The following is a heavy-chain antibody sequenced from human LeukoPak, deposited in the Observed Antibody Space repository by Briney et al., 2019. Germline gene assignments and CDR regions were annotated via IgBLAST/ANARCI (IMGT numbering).Heavy chain of an antibody. Sequence: GRSLRLSCAASGFTFSSYGMHWVRQAPGKGLEWVAVIWYDGSNKYYADSVKGRFTISRDNSKNTLYLQMNSLRAEDTAVYYCARDPISLRSSSPFDYWGQRTLVTVSS. V-gene: IGHV3-33*01. D-gene: IGHD6-13*01. CDR3: ARDPISLRSSSPFDY. CDR1: GFTFSSYG. J-gene: IGHJ4*02. CDR2: IWYDGSNK.